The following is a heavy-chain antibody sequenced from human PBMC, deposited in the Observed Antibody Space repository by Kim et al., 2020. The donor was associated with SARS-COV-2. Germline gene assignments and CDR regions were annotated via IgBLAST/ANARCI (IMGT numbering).Heavy chain of an antibody. CDR2: ISGSGGST. CDR3: AKVSRGGELRGSDY. CDR1: GFTFSSYA. V-gene: IGHV3-23*01. J-gene: IGHJ4*02. D-gene: IGHD1-26*01. Sequence: GGSLRLSCAASGFTFSSYAMSWVRQAPGKGLEWVSAISGSGGSTYYADSVKGRFTISRDNSKNTLYLQMNSLRAEDTAVYYCAKVSRGGELRGSDYWGQGTLVTVSS.